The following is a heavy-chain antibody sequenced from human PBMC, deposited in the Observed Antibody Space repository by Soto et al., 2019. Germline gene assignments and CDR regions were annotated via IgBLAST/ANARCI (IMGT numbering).Heavy chain of an antibody. J-gene: IGHJ4*02. V-gene: IGHV1-18*01. Sequence: PSWKVSCKAAGYTFATYGITCVRQAPGQGLERMGWISAYNGNTNYAQKLQGRVTMTKDTSTDTAYMELSSLRSDDTAVYYCATSRVAAARLNWGQGTLVTVSS. D-gene: IGHD6-13*01. CDR1: GYTFATYG. CDR2: ISAYNGNT. CDR3: ATSRVAAARLN.